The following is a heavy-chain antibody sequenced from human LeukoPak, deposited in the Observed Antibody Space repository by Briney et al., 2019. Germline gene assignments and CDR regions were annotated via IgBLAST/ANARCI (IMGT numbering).Heavy chain of an antibody. D-gene: IGHD1-1*01. V-gene: IGHV1-2*02. CDR1: GYTFTGYY. J-gene: IGHJ4*02. Sequence: ASVKVSCKASGYTFTGYYIHWVRQAPGQGLGWMGWINPNSDGTNYAQKFRGRVTMTRDTSISTAYMELSRLTSDDTAVYYCARSQLEGFDYWGQGTLVTVSS. CDR2: INPNSDGT. CDR3: ARSQLEGFDY.